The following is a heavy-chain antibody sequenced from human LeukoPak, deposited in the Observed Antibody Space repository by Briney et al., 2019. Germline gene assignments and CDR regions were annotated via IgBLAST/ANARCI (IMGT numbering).Heavy chain of an antibody. CDR1: GFTFSSYS. CDR2: ISSNSGSM. CDR3: ARGGSVYYGSGSYYTD. D-gene: IGHD3-10*01. J-gene: IGHJ4*02. Sequence: QPGGSLRLSCAASGFTFSSYSMNWVRQAPGKGLEWVSYISSNSGSMYYADSVKGRFTISRDNAKNSLYLQMNSLRAEDTAVYYCARGGSVYYGSGSYYTDWGQGTLVTVSS. V-gene: IGHV3-48*01.